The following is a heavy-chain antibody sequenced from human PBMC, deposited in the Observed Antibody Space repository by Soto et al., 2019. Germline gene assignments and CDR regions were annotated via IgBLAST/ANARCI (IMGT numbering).Heavy chain of an antibody. CDR1: GFTFSSYW. CDR2: IKQDGSEK. V-gene: IGHV3-7*05. J-gene: IGHJ6*02. D-gene: IGHD3-16*01. Sequence: EVQLVESGGGLVQPGGSLRLSCAASGFTFSSYWMSWVRQAPGKGLEWVANIKQDGSEKYYVDSVKGRFTISRDNAKNSLYLQMNSLRAEDTAVYYCARYVSVSGGVMVGYYYYGMDVWGQGTTVTVSS. CDR3: ARYVSVSGGVMVGYYYYGMDV.